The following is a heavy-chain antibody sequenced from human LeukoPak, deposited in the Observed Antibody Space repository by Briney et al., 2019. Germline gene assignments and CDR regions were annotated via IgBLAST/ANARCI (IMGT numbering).Heavy chain of an antibody. CDR1: GFTFSSYG. CDR2: ISYDGSNK. CDR3: AKVEYSGL. Sequence: GRSLRLSCAASGFTFSSYGMHWVRQAPGKGLEWVAVISYDGSNKYYADSVKGRFTISRDSSKNTLYLQMNSLRAEDTAVYYCAKVEYSGLWGQGTLVTVSS. V-gene: IGHV3-30*18. D-gene: IGHD1-26*01. J-gene: IGHJ4*02.